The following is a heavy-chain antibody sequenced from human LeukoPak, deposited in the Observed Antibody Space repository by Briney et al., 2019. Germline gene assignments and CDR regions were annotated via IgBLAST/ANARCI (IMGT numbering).Heavy chain of an antibody. J-gene: IGHJ4*02. Sequence: SETLSLTCTVSGGSISSYYWSWIRQPPGKGLEWIGYIYHSGSTYYNPSLKSRVTISVDRSKNQFSLKLSSVTAADTAVYYCARGGDYVWGSYRYPWTFDYWGQGTLVTVSS. V-gene: IGHV4-59*12. CDR2: IYHSGST. CDR3: ARGGDYVWGSYRYPWTFDY. D-gene: IGHD3-16*02. CDR1: GGSISSYY.